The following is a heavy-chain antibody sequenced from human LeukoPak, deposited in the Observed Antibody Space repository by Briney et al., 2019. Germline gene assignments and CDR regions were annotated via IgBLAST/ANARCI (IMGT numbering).Heavy chain of an antibody. Sequence: GGSLRLSCAASGFTFSSYWMSWVRQAPGKGLEWVANIKQDGSEKYYVDSVKGRFTISRDNAKNSLYLQMNSLRAEDTAVYYCARERGASWKVGLVPNYFDYWGQGTLVTVSS. D-gene: IGHD6-19*01. V-gene: IGHV3-7*01. J-gene: IGHJ4*02. CDR1: GFTFSSYW. CDR3: ARERGASWKVGLVPNYFDY. CDR2: IKQDGSEK.